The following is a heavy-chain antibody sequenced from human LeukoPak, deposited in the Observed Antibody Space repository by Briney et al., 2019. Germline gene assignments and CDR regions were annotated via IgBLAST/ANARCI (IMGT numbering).Heavy chain of an antibody. V-gene: IGHV1-2*02. Sequence: ASVKVSCKASGYTFTGHYMHWVRQAPGQGLEWMGWINPNSGGTNYAQKFQGRVTMTRDTSISTAYMELSRLRSDDTAVYYCARWSGILTGTDAFDIWGQGTMVTVSS. D-gene: IGHD3-9*01. J-gene: IGHJ3*02. CDR3: ARWSGILTGTDAFDI. CDR1: GYTFTGHY. CDR2: INPNSGGT.